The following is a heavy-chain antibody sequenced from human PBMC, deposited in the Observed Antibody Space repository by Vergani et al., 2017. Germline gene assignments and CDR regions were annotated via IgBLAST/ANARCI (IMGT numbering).Heavy chain of an antibody. CDR2: IRSKAYGGTT. J-gene: IGHJ4*02. D-gene: IGHD6-19*01. V-gene: IGHV3-49*03. CDR1: GFTFGDYA. CDR3: AREGWLPTYYYMDY. Sequence: EVQLVESGGGLVQPGRSLRLSCTASGFTFGDYAMSWFRQAPGKGLEWVGFIRSKAYGGTTEYAASVKGRFTISSDNAKNSLYLQMNSLRAEASAVYYCAREGWLPTYYYMDYWGQGTLVTVSS.